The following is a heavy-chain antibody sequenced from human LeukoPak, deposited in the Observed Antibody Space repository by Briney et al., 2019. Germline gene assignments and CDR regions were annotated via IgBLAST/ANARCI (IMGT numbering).Heavy chain of an antibody. J-gene: IGHJ4*02. CDR2: IHYSGNT. CDR3: ARERYYDSTGYSLFDS. D-gene: IGHD3-22*01. CDR1: GDSLSSHY. V-gene: IGHV4-59*11. Sequence: SETLSLTCTVSGDSLSSHYWSWIRQPPGKGLEWIGYIHYSGNTNYNPSLKSRVSISVDTSKNQFFLKLSSVTAADTAVYYCARERYYDSTGYSLFDSWGQGALVTVSS.